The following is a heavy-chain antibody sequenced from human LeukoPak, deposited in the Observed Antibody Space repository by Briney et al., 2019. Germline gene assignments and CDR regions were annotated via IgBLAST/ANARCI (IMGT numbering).Heavy chain of an antibody. D-gene: IGHD3-22*01. CDR1: GFTFSNYW. Sequence: GGSLRLSCAASGFTFSNYWMSWVRQAPGKGLEWVANIKEDGSEKYYVDSVKGRFTISRDNAKTSLYLNMNSLRAEDTAVYYCARGSDYYDSSGPILYFDYWGQGTLVTVSS. J-gene: IGHJ4*02. V-gene: IGHV3-7*01. CDR2: IKEDGSEK. CDR3: ARGSDYYDSSGPILYFDY.